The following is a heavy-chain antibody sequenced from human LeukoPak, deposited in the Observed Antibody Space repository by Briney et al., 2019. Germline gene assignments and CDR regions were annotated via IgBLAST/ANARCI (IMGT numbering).Heavy chain of an antibody. CDR1: GFTFDDYG. CDR2: INWNGGST. V-gene: IGHV3-20*04. CDR3: ARDTNGSGSGVFDY. J-gene: IGHJ4*02. Sequence: GGSLRLSCAASGFTFDDYGMSWVRQAPGKGLEWVSGINWNGGSTGYADSVKGRFTISRDNAKNSLYLQMNSLRAEDTAVYYCARDTNGSGSGVFDYWGQGTLVTVSS. D-gene: IGHD3-10*01.